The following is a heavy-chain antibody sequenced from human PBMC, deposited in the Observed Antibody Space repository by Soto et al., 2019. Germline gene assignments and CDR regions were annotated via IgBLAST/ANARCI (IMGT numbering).Heavy chain of an antibody. V-gene: IGHV5-51*01. Sequence: PGESLKISCKGSGYSFTSYWIGWVRQMPGKGLEWMGIIYPGDSDTRYSPSFQGQVTISADKSISTAYLQWSSLKASDTAMYYFARLERTRGFYYGMGVWGKGTTFTVSS. CDR2: IYPGDSDT. J-gene: IGHJ6*04. CDR3: ARLERTRGFYYGMGV. CDR1: GYSFTSYW.